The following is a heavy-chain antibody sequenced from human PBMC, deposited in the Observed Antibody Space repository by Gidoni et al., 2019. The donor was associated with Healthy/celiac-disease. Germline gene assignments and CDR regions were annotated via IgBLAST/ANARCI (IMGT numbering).Heavy chain of an antibody. Sequence: QVTLKESGPVLVKPTETLTLTCTVSGFSLSNARMGVSWIRQPPGKALEWLAHIFSNDEKSYSTSLKSRLTISKDTSKSQVVLTMTNMDPVDTATYYCARGVGAPDWYFDLWGRGTLVTVSS. V-gene: IGHV2-26*01. J-gene: IGHJ2*01. CDR1: GFSLSNARMG. CDR3: ARGVGAPDWYFDL. D-gene: IGHD1-26*01. CDR2: IFSNDEK.